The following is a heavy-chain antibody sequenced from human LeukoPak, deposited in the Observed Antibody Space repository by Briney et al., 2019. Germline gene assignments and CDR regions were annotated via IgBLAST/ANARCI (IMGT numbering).Heavy chain of an antibody. Sequence: ASVKVSCKASGYTFTSCYVHWMRLAPGQGLEWMGLINPNDGGTSYAQKFQGRVTMTRDMSTSTVYMEVSSLRSEDTAVYYCAKDLGSGWYYFDSGAREPWSPSPQ. V-gene: IGHV1-46*01. CDR1: GYTFTSCY. D-gene: IGHD6-19*01. J-gene: IGHJ4*02. CDR2: INPNDGGT. CDR3: AKDLGSGWYYFDS.